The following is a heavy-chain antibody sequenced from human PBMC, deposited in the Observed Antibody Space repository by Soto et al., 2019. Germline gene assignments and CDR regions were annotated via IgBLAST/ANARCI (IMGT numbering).Heavy chain of an antibody. J-gene: IGHJ4*02. Sequence: GSLRLSCVASGFSLANYPMNWVRQTPGKGLEWISYSSPRGDTIYYADSVEGRFTISRDNARNSLSLHMSSLRDEDSALYYCAKGTHPNVGWPYYFESWGQGVQVTVYS. CDR1: GFSLANYP. CDR2: SSPRGDTI. D-gene: IGHD6-19*01. V-gene: IGHV3-48*02. CDR3: AKGTHPNVGWPYYFES.